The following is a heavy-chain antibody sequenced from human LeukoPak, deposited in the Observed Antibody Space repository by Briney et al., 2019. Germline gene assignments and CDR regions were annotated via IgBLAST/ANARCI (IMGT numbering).Heavy chain of an antibody. Sequence: SETLSLTCTVSGGSISSSSYYWGWIRQPPGKGLEWIGSIYYSGSTYYNPSLKSRVTISADTSKNQFSLTLGSVSATDTAVYYCVSPRGFSYGYFDYWGQGTLVTVSS. V-gene: IGHV4-39*01. CDR3: VSPRGFSYGYFDY. CDR1: GGSISSSSYY. CDR2: IYYSGST. D-gene: IGHD5-18*01. J-gene: IGHJ4*02.